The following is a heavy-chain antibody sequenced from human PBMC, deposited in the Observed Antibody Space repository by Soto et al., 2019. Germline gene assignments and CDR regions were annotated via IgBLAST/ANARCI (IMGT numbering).Heavy chain of an antibody. J-gene: IGHJ6*02. CDR3: AREPQAWGDDFWSGYSSTHYGMDV. Sequence: EVQLVESGGGLVQPGGSLRLSCAASGFTFSSYWMSWVRQAPGKGLEWVANIKQDGREKYYVDSVKGRFTISRDNAKNALYLQMNSLRAEDAAVYYCAREPQAWGDDFWSGYSSTHYGMDVWGQGTTVTGSS. D-gene: IGHD3-3*01. CDR2: IKQDGREK. V-gene: IGHV3-7*01. CDR1: GFTFSSYW.